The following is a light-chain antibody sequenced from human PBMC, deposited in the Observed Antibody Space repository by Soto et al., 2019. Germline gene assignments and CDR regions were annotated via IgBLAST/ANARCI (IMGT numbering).Light chain of an antibody. CDR3: QQYGSSPST. V-gene: IGKV3-20*01. Sequence: EIVLMQSPGTLSLSPGERATLSCRASQSVSSNLLAWYQQKPGQAPRLLIFGASSRATGIPDRFSGSGSGTDFTLTISRLEPEEFAVYYCQQYGSSPSTFGQGTKLEIK. J-gene: IGKJ2*02. CDR2: GAS. CDR1: QSVSSNL.